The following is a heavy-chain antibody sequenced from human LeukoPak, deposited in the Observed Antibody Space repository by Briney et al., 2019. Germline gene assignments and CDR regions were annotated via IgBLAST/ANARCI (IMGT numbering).Heavy chain of an antibody. CDR2: IIPLFGTA. Sequence: GASVKVSCKASGGTFSTYAVNWVRQAPGQGLEWMGGIIPLFGTANYAQKFQGRVTITTDESTSTAYMELSRLRSEDTAIYYCARVFARGGEISGSYYYYWGQGTLVTVSS. V-gene: IGHV1-69*05. CDR3: ARVFARGGEISGSYYYY. D-gene: IGHD1-26*01. J-gene: IGHJ4*02. CDR1: GGTFSTYA.